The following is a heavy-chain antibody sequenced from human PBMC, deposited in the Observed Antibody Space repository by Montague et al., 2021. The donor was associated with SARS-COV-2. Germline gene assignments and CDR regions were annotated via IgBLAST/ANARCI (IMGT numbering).Heavy chain of an antibody. CDR1: GFTFNNFG. Sequence: SLRLSCAASGFTFNNFGMHWVRQAPGQGLAWVAVISYDGSIQYYADSVKGRFTISRDWNKNTLYLQMSSLRPEDTAVYYCAKDATIFWFERGRGTFDHWGQGTLVAVSS. D-gene: IGHD3-10*01. V-gene: IGHV3-30*18. CDR2: ISYDGSIQ. CDR3: AKDATIFWFERGRGTFDH. J-gene: IGHJ4*02.